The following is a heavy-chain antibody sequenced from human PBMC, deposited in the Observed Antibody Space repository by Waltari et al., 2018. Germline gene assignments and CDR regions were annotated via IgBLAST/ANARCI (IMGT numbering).Heavy chain of an antibody. V-gene: IGHV3-64*07. Sequence: QLVDSGGGLVHPGGSMRLSCAACGRPFDSYTMHLVLQAPGKGLQYVSTINNNGGGTHYADSVKGRFSISRDNSRNKVFLQMGGLRLEDTAVYYCATDFRKSSCSWGQGTLVIVSS. J-gene: IGHJ4*02. D-gene: IGHD6-6*01. CDR2: INNNGGGT. CDR3: ATDFRKSSCS. CDR1: GRPFDSYT.